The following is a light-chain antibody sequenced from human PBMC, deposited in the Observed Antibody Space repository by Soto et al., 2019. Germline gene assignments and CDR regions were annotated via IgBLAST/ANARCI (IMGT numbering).Light chain of an antibody. CDR2: DVS. CDR3: SSYTSSSTLVV. J-gene: IGLJ2*01. CDR1: SSDVGGYNY. Sequence: QSALTQPASVSGSPGQSITISCTGTSSDVGGYNYVSWYQQHPGKAPKLMIYDVSNRPSGVSNRFSGSKSGNTASLPLSGLQAEDEADYYCSSYTSSSTLVVFGGGTKLTVL. V-gene: IGLV2-14*01.